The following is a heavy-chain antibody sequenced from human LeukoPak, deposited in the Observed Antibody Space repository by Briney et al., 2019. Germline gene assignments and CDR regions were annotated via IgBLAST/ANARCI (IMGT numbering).Heavy chain of an antibody. CDR1: GFIFSNYA. Sequence: GALSLSCAASGFIFSNYAMHWVRQAPGKGLEWVAVISYDGSNKYYADSVKGRFTISRDNSKNTLFLQMNSLKPEDTAVYYCAREWDQGYYDSSGYWLSYGMDVWGQGTTVTVSS. CDR3: AREWDQGYYDSSGYWLSYGMDV. J-gene: IGHJ6*02. CDR2: ISYDGSNK. V-gene: IGHV3-30-3*01. D-gene: IGHD3-22*01.